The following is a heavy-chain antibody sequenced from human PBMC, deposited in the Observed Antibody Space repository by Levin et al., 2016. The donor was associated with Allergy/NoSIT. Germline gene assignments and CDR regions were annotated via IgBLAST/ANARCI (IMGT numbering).Heavy chain of an antibody. J-gene: IGHJ6*03. CDR1: GGTFSSYA. CDR3: ARDSSSWYGYYYYYMDV. CDR2: IIPIFGTA. V-gene: IGHV1-69*13. D-gene: IGHD6-13*01. Sequence: SVKVSCKASGGTFSSYAISWVRQAPGQGLEWMGGIIPIFGTANYAQKFQGRVTITADESTSTAYMELSSLRSEDTAVYYCARDSSSWYGYYYYYMDVWGKGTTVTVSS.